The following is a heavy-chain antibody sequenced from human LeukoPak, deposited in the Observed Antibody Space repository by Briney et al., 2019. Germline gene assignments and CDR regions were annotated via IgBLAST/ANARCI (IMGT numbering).Heavy chain of an antibody. Sequence: GGSLRLSCAASGFTFSSYAMHWVRQAPGKGLEWVAVISYDGSNKYYADSVKGRFTISRDNSKNTFYLQMTSLTAEDTAVYYCTRASRFRSPGMFDYWGQGTLVTVSS. D-gene: IGHD3-10*02. V-gene: IGHV3-30*04. CDR3: TRASRFRSPGMFDY. CDR2: ISYDGSNK. CDR1: GFTFSSYA. J-gene: IGHJ4*02.